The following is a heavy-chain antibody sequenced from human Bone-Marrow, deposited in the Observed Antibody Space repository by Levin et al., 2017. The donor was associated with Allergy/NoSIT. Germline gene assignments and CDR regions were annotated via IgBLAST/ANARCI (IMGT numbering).Heavy chain of an antibody. Sequence: ASVKVSCSFSGYSFPHYAMNWVRQAPRKALEWVSYISTGSDATDYADSVKGRFTISRDDAKNSLFLEMNSLSAEDTAVYYCTTGNGLADYWGQGTRVTVSS. CDR2: ISTGSDAT. J-gene: IGHJ4*02. V-gene: IGHV3-48*01. D-gene: IGHD3/OR15-3a*01. CDR3: TTGNGLADY. CDR1: GYSFPHYA.